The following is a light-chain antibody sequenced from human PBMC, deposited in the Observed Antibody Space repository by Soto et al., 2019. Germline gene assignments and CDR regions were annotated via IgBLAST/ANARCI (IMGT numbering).Light chain of an antibody. CDR3: QQYGSSPPWT. CDR1: ESISSSY. Sequence: EIVLTQSPGTLSLSPGEIATLSCRATESISSSYLAWYQQKPGQAPRLLIYGASSRATGIPDRFSGSGSGTDFTLTIRRLEPEDFAVYYCQQYGSSPPWTCGQGTKGDIK. V-gene: IGKV3-20*01. J-gene: IGKJ1*01. CDR2: GAS.